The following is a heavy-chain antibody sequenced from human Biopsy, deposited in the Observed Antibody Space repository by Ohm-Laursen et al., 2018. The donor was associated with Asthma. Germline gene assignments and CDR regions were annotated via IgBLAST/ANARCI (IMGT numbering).Heavy chain of an antibody. J-gene: IGHJ4*02. CDR1: GFTFDDYA. Sequence: SLRLSCSASGFTFDDYAMHWVRQAPGKGLEWVSGISWNSGSIGYADSVKGRFTISRDNAKNSLYLQMNTLRAEDTALYYCAKGEWELLEANFDYWGQGTLVTVSS. CDR2: ISWNSGSI. V-gene: IGHV3-9*01. D-gene: IGHD1-26*01. CDR3: AKGEWELLEANFDY.